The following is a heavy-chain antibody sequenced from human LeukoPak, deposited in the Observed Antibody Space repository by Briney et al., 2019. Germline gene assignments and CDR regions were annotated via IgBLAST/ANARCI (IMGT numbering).Heavy chain of an antibody. CDR3: AKRAVVIWVILVGFHKEAYYFDS. D-gene: IGHD3-22*01. CDR2: ISDGGART. V-gene: IGHV3-23*01. J-gene: IGHJ4*02. Sequence: PGGSLRPACALSAITLSTTGTRCVRPPRGKGSGWVACISDGGARTNHAASVKGPSTISRDNSRNTLYLQMNSLRAEDTAVYFCAKRAVVIWVILVGFHKEAYYFDSWGQGALVTVSS. CDR1: AITLSTTG.